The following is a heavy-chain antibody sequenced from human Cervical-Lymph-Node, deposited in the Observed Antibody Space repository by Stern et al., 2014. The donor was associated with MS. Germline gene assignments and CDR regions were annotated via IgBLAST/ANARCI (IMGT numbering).Heavy chain of an antibody. D-gene: IGHD4/OR15-4a*01. CDR3: ARDRANYGVFDY. V-gene: IGHV1-18*01. CDR2: VSGHNGIT. J-gene: IGHJ4*02. Sequence: QLVQSGGEVKKPGASVKVSCKTSGYTFINYGITWVRQAPGQGPEWMGWVSGHNGITNDARKFQDRVTITRDTSTSTAYMELRSLTPDDTAVYYCARDRANYGVFDYWGQGSLVTVSA. CDR1: GYTFINYG.